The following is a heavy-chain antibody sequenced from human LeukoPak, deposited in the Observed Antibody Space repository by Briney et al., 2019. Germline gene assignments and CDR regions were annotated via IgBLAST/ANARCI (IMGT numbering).Heavy chain of an antibody. V-gene: IGHV3-23*01. CDR2: ISISGSGT. CDR3: VTVAANRVY. D-gene: IGHD6-19*01. Sequence: GGSLRLSCAASGFTFSSYAMTWVRQAPGKGLEWVSAISISGSGTSYADSVKGRFTISRDNSKNTLYLQMISLRADDTAMYYCVTVAANRVYWGQGTLVTVSS. CDR1: GFTFSSYA. J-gene: IGHJ4*02.